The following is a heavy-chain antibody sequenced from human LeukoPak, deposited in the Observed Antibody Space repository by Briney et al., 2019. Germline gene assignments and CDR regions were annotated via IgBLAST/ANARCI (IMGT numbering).Heavy chain of an antibody. D-gene: IGHD3-10*01. CDR2: ISWNSGSI. J-gene: IGHJ4*02. V-gene: IGHV3-9*01. CDR1: GFTFDDYA. CDR3: AKGPYSYYGSGSYFFDY. Sequence: GGSLRLSCAASGFTFDDYATHWVRQAPGKGLEWVSGISWNSGSIGYADSVKGRFTISRDNAKNSLYLQMNSLRAEDTALYYCAKGPYSYYGSGSYFFDYWGQGTLVTVSS.